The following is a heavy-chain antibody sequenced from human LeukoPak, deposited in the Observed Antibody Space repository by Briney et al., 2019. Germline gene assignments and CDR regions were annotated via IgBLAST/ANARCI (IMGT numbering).Heavy chain of an antibody. CDR3: ALLWFGESNWFDP. J-gene: IGHJ5*02. Sequence: PSETLSLTCTVSGGSISSSSYYGGWIRQPPGKGLEWLGSIYYSRSTYYNPSLKSRVTISVDTSKSQFSLKLRSVTAADTAVYYCALLWFGESNWFDPWGQGTLVTVSS. CDR2: IYYSRST. CDR1: GGSISSSSYY. V-gene: IGHV4-39*01. D-gene: IGHD3-10*01.